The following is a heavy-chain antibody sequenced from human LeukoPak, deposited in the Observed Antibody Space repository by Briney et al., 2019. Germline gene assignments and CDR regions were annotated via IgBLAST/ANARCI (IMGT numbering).Heavy chain of an antibody. Sequence: GGSLRLSCAASGFTFSGYYMSWIRQAPGKGLELLSYISGSGSSIVYADSVKGRFTISRDNAKNSLYLQMNSLRDEDTAVYYCAKDRKLVEYYFDYWGQGTLVTVSS. D-gene: IGHD3-3*02. CDR2: ISGSGSSI. CDR3: AKDRKLVEYYFDY. J-gene: IGHJ4*02. CDR1: GFTFSGYY. V-gene: IGHV3-11*04.